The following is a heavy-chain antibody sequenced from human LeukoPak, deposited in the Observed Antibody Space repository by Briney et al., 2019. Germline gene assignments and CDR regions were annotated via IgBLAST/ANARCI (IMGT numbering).Heavy chain of an antibody. CDR1: GFTFSSYG. Sequence: GGSLRLSCAASGFTFSSYGMSWVRQAPGKGLEWVSGISGSGDNTYYADSVKGRFTISRDNSKDTLFLQMNSLRAEDTAVYYCAKDPGGVIAYYFDYWGQGTLVTVSS. CDR3: AKDPGGVIAYYFDY. D-gene: IGHD3-16*02. CDR2: ISGSGDNT. V-gene: IGHV3-23*01. J-gene: IGHJ4*02.